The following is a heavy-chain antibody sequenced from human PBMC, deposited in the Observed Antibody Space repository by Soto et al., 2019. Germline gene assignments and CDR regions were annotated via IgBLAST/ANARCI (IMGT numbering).Heavy chain of an antibody. CDR2: SRDKPQGYST. CDR3: VRAMYFSDSSGYTRCLYY. V-gene: IGHV3-72*01. CDR1: GFTLSDHY. Sequence: GGSLRLSCAVSGFTLSDHYIDWVRQAPGKGLEWVGRSRDKPQGYSTAYAASVKGRFTTSRDESKNSAYLQMNSLKTEDTAVYYCVRAMYFSDSSGYTRCLYYWGQGTLVTVSS. D-gene: IGHD3-22*01. J-gene: IGHJ4*02.